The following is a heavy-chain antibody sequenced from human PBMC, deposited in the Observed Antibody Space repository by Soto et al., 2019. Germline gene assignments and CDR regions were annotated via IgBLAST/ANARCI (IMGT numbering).Heavy chain of an antibody. Sequence: GSGPTLVNPTQTLTPTCTFSGFSLSTSGMCVSWIRQPPGKALEWLALIDWDDDKYYSTSLKTRLTISKDTSKNQVVLTMTNMDPVDTATYYCARIRLELRSYYYYGMDVWGQGTTVTVSS. J-gene: IGHJ6*02. CDR3: ARIRLELRSYYYYGMDV. CDR2: IDWDDDK. CDR1: GFSLSTSGMC. V-gene: IGHV2-70*01. D-gene: IGHD1-7*01.